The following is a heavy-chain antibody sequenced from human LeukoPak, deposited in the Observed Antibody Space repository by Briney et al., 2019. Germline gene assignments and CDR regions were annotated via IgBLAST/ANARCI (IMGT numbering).Heavy chain of an antibody. J-gene: IGHJ4*02. CDR3: AKFQFSGSWDY. CDR1: GFTFSNYA. Sequence: GGSLRLSCAASGFTFSNYAMSWVRQAPGKGLEWVSDISGSGGSTYYTDSVKGRFTISRDNSNNTLYLQMNSLGADDTAVYYCAKFQFSGSWDYWGQGTLVTVSS. D-gene: IGHD1-26*01. V-gene: IGHV3-23*01. CDR2: ISGSGGST.